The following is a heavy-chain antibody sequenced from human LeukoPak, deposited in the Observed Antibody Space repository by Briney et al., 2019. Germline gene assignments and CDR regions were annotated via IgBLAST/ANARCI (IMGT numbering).Heavy chain of an antibody. CDR1: GFPFNAYW. D-gene: IGHD2-15*01. J-gene: IGHJ6*02. CDR2: ISSGTTYI. Sequence: GGSLRLSCAASGFPFNAYWMTWVRQAPGKGLEWVSSISSGTTYIYYADSVKGRFTISRDNAKNSLYLQMNSLRAEDTAVYFCARSSDRYGMDVWGQGTTVTVSS. CDR3: ARSSDRYGMDV. V-gene: IGHV3-21*01.